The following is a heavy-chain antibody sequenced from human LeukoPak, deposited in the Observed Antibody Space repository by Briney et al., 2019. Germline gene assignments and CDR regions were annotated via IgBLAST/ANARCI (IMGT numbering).Heavy chain of an antibody. CDR1: GGSISSYY. CDR2: IYYSGST. Sequence: PSETLSLTCTVSGGSISSYYWSWIRQPPGKGLEWIGYIYYSGSTNYNPSLKSRVTMSVDTSKNQFSLKLSSVTAADTAVYYCARGPAEYSSGWYDIDYWGQGTLVTVSS. CDR3: ARGPAEYSSGWYDIDY. D-gene: IGHD6-19*01. V-gene: IGHV4-59*01. J-gene: IGHJ4*02.